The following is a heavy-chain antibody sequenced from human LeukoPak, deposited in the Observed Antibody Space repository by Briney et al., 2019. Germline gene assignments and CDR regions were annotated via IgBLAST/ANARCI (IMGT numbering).Heavy chain of an antibody. J-gene: IGHJ6*02. CDR1: GFTFSTHW. Sequence: GGSLRLSCAASGFTFSTHWMYWVRQAPGKEFVWVSRISGDGSLTSYADSVRGRFTLSRDNAKETLYLQMTSLRVEDTAVYSCASLLTPYHGSGGGGMDVWGQGTTVTVSS. V-gene: IGHV3-74*01. CDR3: ASLLTPYHGSGGGGMDV. CDR2: ISGDGSLT. D-gene: IGHD3-10*01.